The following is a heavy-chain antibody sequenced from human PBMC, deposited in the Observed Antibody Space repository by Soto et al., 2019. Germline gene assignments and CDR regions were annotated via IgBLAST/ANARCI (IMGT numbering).Heavy chain of an antibody. Sequence: EVQLVESGGGLVQRGGSLRLSCAASGITVYNNYMSWVRQAPGKGLEWVSVIYSGGSTSYADSVKGRFTISRDGSKNTVYLQMNSLRAEDTAVYYSARDVGVWGRGTTVTVSS. CDR2: IYSGGST. V-gene: IGHV3-66*01. CDR1: GITVYNNY. J-gene: IGHJ6*04. CDR3: ARDVGV.